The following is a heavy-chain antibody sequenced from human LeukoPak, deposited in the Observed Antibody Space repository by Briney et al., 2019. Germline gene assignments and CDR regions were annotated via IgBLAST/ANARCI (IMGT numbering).Heavy chain of an antibody. CDR2: IYYSGST. D-gene: IGHD5-18*01. Sequence: SETLSPTCTVSGGSISSSSYYWGWIRQPPGKGLEWIGSIYYSGSTYYNPSLKSRVTISVDTSKSQFSLKLSSVTAADTAVYYCARNVKVDTAMVAISDYWGQGTLVTVSS. J-gene: IGHJ4*02. CDR3: ARNVKVDTAMVAISDY. CDR1: GGSISSSSYY. V-gene: IGHV4-39*01.